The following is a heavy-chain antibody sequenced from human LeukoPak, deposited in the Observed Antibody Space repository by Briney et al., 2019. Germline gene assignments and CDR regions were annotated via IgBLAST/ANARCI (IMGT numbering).Heavy chain of an antibody. Sequence: PSETLSLTCAVSGYSISSGYYWGWIRQPPGKGLEWIGSIYHSGSTYYNPSLKSRVTISVDTSKNQFSLKLSSVTAADKAVYYCAANFEDTAIYPWGQGTLVTVSS. J-gene: IGHJ5*02. CDR3: AANFEDTAIYP. CDR2: IYHSGST. D-gene: IGHD5-18*01. CDR1: GYSISSGYY. V-gene: IGHV4-38-2*01.